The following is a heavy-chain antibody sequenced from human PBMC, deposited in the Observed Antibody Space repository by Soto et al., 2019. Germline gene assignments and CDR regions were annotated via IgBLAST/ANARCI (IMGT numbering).Heavy chain of an antibody. CDR3: ARGVADYLAP. Sequence: QVQLVQSGAEVKKPGASVQVSCRASGYTFTSYDINWVRQATGQGLEWMGWMNPKSGNTGYAQKFQGRATMTRNTSISTAYMEMSGLRSEDTAVYYGARGVADYLAPCGQGTLVTVSS. D-gene: IGHD2-15*01. V-gene: IGHV1-8*01. J-gene: IGHJ5*02. CDR1: GYTFTSYD. CDR2: MNPKSGNT.